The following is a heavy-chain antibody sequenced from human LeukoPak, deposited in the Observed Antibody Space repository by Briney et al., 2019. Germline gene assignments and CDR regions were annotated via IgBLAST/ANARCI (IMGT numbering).Heavy chain of an antibody. J-gene: IGHJ4*02. CDR1: GFTFRNYV. Sequence: GGSLRLSCAASGFTFRNYVIHWVRQAPGKGLEWVSAISGSGGSTYYADSVKGRFTISRDNSKNTLYLQMNSLRAEDTAVYYCAKEWGYSYGYEFDYWGQGALVTVSS. D-gene: IGHD5-18*01. CDR2: ISGSGGST. CDR3: AKEWGYSYGYEFDY. V-gene: IGHV3-23*01.